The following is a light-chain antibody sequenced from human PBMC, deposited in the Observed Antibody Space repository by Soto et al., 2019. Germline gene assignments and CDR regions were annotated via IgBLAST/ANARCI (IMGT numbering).Light chain of an antibody. Sequence: IVLTQSPGTLSLSPGERATLSCRASQSVSSSYLVWYQQETGQAPRLLIYSASTRATGIPDRFSGSVSGTDFTLTISRLEPDDFAVYYCQQFGTSPPAITFGQGTRLELK. CDR3: QQFGTSPPAIT. CDR1: QSVSSSY. CDR2: SAS. V-gene: IGKV3-20*01. J-gene: IGKJ5*01.